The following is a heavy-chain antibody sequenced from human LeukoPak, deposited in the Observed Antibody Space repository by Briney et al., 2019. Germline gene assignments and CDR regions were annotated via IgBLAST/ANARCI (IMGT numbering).Heavy chain of an antibody. CDR3: ARDSWGIAARLDYYYYYMDV. J-gene: IGHJ6*03. Sequence: KPSQTLSLTCTVSGGSISSGSYYWSWIRQPAGKGLEWIGRIYTSGSTNSNPSLKSRVTISVDPSQNQFSLKLSSVTAADTAVYYCARDSWGIAARLDYYYYYMDVWGKGTTVTVSS. V-gene: IGHV4-61*02. CDR1: GGSISSGSYY. CDR2: IYTSGST. D-gene: IGHD6-6*01.